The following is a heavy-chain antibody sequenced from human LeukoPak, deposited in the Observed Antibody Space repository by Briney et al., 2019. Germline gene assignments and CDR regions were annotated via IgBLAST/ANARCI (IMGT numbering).Heavy chain of an antibody. J-gene: IGHJ4*02. CDR3: ARELGTTAREEYYFDY. V-gene: IGHV3-7*01. D-gene: IGHD7-27*01. CDR1: GFTFSSYW. CDR2: IKQDGSEK. Sequence: GGSLRLSCAASGFTFSSYWMSWVRQAPGKGLEWVANIKQDGSEKYYVDSVKGRFTISRDNAKNSLYLQMNSLRAEDTAVYYCARELGTTAREEYYFDYWGQGTLVTVSS.